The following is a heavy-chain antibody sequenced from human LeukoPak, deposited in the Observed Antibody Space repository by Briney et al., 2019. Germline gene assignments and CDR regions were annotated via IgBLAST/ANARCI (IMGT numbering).Heavy chain of an antibody. CDR2: ISYDGSNK. CDR3: AREGITIFGVVTPALDY. V-gene: IGHV3-30-3*01. J-gene: IGHJ4*02. D-gene: IGHD3-3*01. CDR1: GFTFSSYA. Sequence: GGSLRLSCAASGFTFSSYAMHWVRQAPGKGLEWVAVISYDGSNKYYADSVKGRFTISRDNSKNTLYLQMNSLRAEDTAVYYCAREGITIFGVVTPALDYWGQGTLVTVSS.